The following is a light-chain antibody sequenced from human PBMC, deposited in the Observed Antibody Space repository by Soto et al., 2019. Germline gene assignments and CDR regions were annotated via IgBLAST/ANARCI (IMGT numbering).Light chain of an antibody. J-gene: IGKJ4*01. CDR2: RAS. Sequence: DIQMTQSPSTLSSSVGDRATLTCRASQSISTWLAWYQQKPGKAPKLLIYRASSIAGGVPSRFSGSGSGTEFSITISSLQPDDFAVYYCQQYNSSPRTFGGGTKVDIK. V-gene: IGKV1-5*03. CDR1: QSISTW. CDR3: QQYNSSPRT.